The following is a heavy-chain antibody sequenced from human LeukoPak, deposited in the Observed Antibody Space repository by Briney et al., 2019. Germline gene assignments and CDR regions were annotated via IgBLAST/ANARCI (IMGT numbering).Heavy chain of an antibody. CDR3: ARELDCSSTSCNFDY. Sequence: GASVKVSCKASGYTFTGYYMHWVRQAPGQGLEWMGWINPNSGGTNYAQKFQGRVTMTRDTSISTAYMELSRLRSDDTAVYYCARELDCSSTSCNFDYWGQGTLVTVSS. J-gene: IGHJ4*02. CDR2: INPNSGGT. V-gene: IGHV1-2*02. CDR1: GYTFTGYY. D-gene: IGHD2-2*01.